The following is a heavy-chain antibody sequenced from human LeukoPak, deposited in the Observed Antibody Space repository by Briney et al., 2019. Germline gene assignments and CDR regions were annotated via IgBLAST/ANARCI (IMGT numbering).Heavy chain of an antibody. Sequence: GGSLRLSCAASGFTFSSYAMSWVRQAPGKGLEWVSAISGRGGSTYYADSVKGRFTISRDNSKNTLYLQMNSLRAEDTAVYYCAKEGHIAARPGGRYYYYYGMDVWGQGTTVTVSS. D-gene: IGHD6-6*01. CDR2: ISGRGGST. J-gene: IGHJ6*02. CDR3: AKEGHIAARPGGRYYYYYGMDV. CDR1: GFTFSSYA. V-gene: IGHV3-23*01.